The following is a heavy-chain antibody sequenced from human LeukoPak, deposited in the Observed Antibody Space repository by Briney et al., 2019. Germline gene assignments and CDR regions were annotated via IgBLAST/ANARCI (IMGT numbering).Heavy chain of an antibody. V-gene: IGHV1-46*01. CDR1: GYTFTDHW. CDR3: ARAVAQDFDY. Sequence: GASVKVSGKASGYTFTDHWIHWVRQAPGEGLDWMGMIKPSDGETRYAQKFQGRVTMTGDTSTTTVYMELSSLRSEDTAVFYCARAVAQDFDYWGQGSLVTVSS. J-gene: IGHJ4*02. CDR2: IKPSDGET.